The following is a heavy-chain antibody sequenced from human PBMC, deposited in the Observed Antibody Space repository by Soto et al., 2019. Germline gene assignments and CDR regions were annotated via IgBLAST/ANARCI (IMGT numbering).Heavy chain of an antibody. CDR3: ARVAETGYTSGWNYFDY. Sequence: QVQLVQSGADVKKPGSSVKVSCEVSGGTFSNYAFTWVRQGPGQGLEWMGGIIPIFGTANYARQFKGRVAISADKSTTTTHMELSNLTSEDTAVYYCARVAETGYTSGWNYFDYWGQGSLVTVSS. CDR2: IIPIFGTA. D-gene: IGHD6-19*01. J-gene: IGHJ4*02. CDR1: GGTFSNYA. V-gene: IGHV1-69*14.